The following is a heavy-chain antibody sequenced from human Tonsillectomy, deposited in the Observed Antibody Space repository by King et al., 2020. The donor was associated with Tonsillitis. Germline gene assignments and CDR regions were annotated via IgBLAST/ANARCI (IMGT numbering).Heavy chain of an antibody. Sequence: VQLVESGGGLVKPGGSLRLSCSASGFTFSSYSMNWVRQAPGKGREWDPSISSISSYIYYEDSVKGRFTISRDNAKNSRYLQMNSLRAEDTAVYYCARDSGSYYPQYNFDYWGQGTLVTVSS. J-gene: IGHJ4*02. V-gene: IGHV3-21*01. CDR3: ARDSGSYYPQYNFDY. CDR1: GFTFSSYS. D-gene: IGHD1-26*01. CDR2: ISSISSYI.